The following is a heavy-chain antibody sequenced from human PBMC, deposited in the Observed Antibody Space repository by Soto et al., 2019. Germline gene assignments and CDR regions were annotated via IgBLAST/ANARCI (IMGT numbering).Heavy chain of an antibody. CDR1: GGSISSYY. J-gene: IGHJ4*02. Sequence: SENLSLTCAFSGGSISSYYWIWIRQPPGKGLEWIGSIFYTESTDYNPSLKSRVTISLDTSKNHFSLNLSSVTAADTAVYYCARVDRGVFDQCGKGARVTVSS. V-gene: IGHV4-59*01. CDR2: IFYTEST. D-gene: IGHD2-2*03. CDR3: ARVDRGVFDQ.